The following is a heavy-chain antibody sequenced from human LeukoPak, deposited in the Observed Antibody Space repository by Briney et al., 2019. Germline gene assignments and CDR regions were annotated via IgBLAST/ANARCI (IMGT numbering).Heavy chain of an antibody. D-gene: IGHD3-10*01. V-gene: IGHV3-23*01. CDR2: ISERGGST. CDR3: AKRGIVIRAVIIIGFHKEAYYFDY. J-gene: IGHJ4*02. CDR1: GITLSNYG. Sequence: GGSLRLSCVVSGITLSNYGMSWVRQAPGKGLEWVSGISERGGSTNYADSVKGRFIISKDTSKNTVYLQMNSLRVEDTAVYFCAKRGIVIRAVIIIGFHKEAYYFDYWGQGILVTVSS.